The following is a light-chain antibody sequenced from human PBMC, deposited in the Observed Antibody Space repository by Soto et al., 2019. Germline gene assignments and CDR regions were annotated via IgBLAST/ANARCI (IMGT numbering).Light chain of an antibody. CDR1: QSIDTA. V-gene: IGKV1-5*03. CDR3: QQYGRFLT. CDR2: RAS. J-gene: IGKJ2*01. Sequence: DIQMTQSPSTLSASVGDRVTITCRASQSIDTALAWYQQKPGKAPNLLIYRASNLESGVPSRFSGSGSGTDFTLAISSLQPDDFATYYCQQYGRFLTFGQGTTVDIK.